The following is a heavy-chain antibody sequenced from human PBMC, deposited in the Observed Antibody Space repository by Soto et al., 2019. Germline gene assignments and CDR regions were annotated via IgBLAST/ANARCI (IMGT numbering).Heavy chain of an antibody. CDR1: GGTFSSYA. J-gene: IGHJ5*02. V-gene: IGHV1-8*02. CDR3: ARDIVVVPAVDWFDP. Sequence: ASVKVSCKASGGTFSSYAISWVRQAPGQGLEWMGWMNPNSGNTGYAQKFQGRVTMTRNTSISTAYMELSSLRSEDTAVYYCARDIVVVPAVDWFDPWGQGTLVTVSS. D-gene: IGHD2-2*01. CDR2: MNPNSGNT.